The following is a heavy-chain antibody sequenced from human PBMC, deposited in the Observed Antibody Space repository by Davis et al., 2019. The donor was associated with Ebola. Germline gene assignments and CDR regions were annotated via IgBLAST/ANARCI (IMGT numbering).Heavy chain of an antibody. J-gene: IGHJ4*02. V-gene: IGHV3-23*01. CDR3: AKQRGYGYPAYYFDY. D-gene: IGHD5-12*01. Sequence: GESLKIPCAASGFTFSIYAMSWVRQAPGKGLEWVSTGGSGGSTYYVDSVKGRFTISRDNSKSTLYLQMNSLRAGDTAVYYCAKQRGYGYPAYYFDYWGQGTLVTVSS. CDR2: GGSGGST. CDR1: GFTFSIYA.